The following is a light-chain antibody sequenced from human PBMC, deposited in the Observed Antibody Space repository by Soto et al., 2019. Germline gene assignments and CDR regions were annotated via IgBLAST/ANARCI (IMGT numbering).Light chain of an antibody. V-gene: IGKV4-1*01. J-gene: IGKJ5*01. Sequence: DTVMTQSPDSLTVSVGGGAAIKCNSTQSLLYSSDKKNYVASYEQKPEQPTKLLIYWASIRQSGVPERFSGSGSGTDFPLTISSLQAEDVPFYFCQQYYTRITFRQGTRLEL. CDR3: QQYYTRIT. CDR2: WAS. CDR1: QSLLYSSDKKNY.